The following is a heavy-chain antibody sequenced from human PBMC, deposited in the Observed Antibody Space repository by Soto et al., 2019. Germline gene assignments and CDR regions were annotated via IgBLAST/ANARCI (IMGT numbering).Heavy chain of an antibody. V-gene: IGHV2-5*01. Sequence: SGPTLGNPTQTLTLSCTFSGFSLSTTGVGVRWIRQPPGKELEWLALIDWRDDTRYTPPLKSRLTLSGDTSKHQVVLTMTNMAPVESATYYCAHRGGAGGGLYYFDCWGQGALVTVSS. CDR3: AHRGGAGGGLYYFDC. D-gene: IGHD3-16*01. CDR2: IDWRDDT. J-gene: IGHJ4*02. CDR1: GFSLSTTGVG.